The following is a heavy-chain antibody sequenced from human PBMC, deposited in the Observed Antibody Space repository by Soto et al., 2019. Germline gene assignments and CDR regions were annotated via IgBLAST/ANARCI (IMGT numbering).Heavy chain of an antibody. CDR1: GFAFSSYW. CDR2: ITGDGTNT. CDR3: ARDGGYGTPFDY. Sequence: EVQLVQSGGGLVQPGGPLRLSCAASGFAFSSYWLHWVRQAPGKGLMIVSRITGDGTNTAYATSVKGRFTISRDNDKNMVYLQMDSLKAEDTAVYSCARDGGYGTPFDYWGQGALVTVSS. J-gene: IGHJ4*02. D-gene: IGHD5-12*01. V-gene: IGHV3-74*01.